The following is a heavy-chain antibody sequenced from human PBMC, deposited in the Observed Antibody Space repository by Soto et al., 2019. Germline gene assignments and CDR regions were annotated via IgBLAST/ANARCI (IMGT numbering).Heavy chain of an antibody. J-gene: IGHJ4*02. CDR2: IYYTGNT. D-gene: IGHD3-10*01. CDR3: ARGRFGELSPFDY. CDR1: GGSISTYY. Sequence: QVHLQESGPGLVKPSETLSLTCTVSGGSISTYYWSWIRQPPGKGLEWIGYIYYTGNTKYNPSLKSRVAISVDTSKHHFSLELSSVTAADTAVYYCARGRFGELSPFDYWGQGTLVTVSS. V-gene: IGHV4-59*01.